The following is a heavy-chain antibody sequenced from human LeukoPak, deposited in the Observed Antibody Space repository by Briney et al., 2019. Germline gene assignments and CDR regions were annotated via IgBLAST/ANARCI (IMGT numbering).Heavy chain of an antibody. CDR2: IRYDGNNR. V-gene: IGHV3-30*02. Sequence: GGSLRLSCAASGFTFSRYGIHWVRQAPGKGLEWVSFIRYDGNNRYYADSMKGRLTISRDNSKNTVYLQMDSLRAEDTAVYYCAKDLDCSGGTCHKTVDYGGRGTLVTVSS. CDR3: AKDLDCSGGTCHKTVDY. CDR1: GFTFSRYG. D-gene: IGHD2-15*01. J-gene: IGHJ4*02.